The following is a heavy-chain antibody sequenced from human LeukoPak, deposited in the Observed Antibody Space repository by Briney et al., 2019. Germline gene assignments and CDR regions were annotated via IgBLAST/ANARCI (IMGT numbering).Heavy chain of an antibody. CDR2: ISSSSSYI. CDR1: GFTFSSYS. Sequence: GGSLRLSCAASGFTFSSYSMSWVRQAPGKGLEWVSSISSSSSYIYYADSVKGRFTISRDNAKNSLYLQMNSLRAEDTAVYYCARAVAMVPAFDIWGQGTMVTVSS. D-gene: IGHD3-10*01. CDR3: ARAVAMVPAFDI. J-gene: IGHJ3*02. V-gene: IGHV3-21*01.